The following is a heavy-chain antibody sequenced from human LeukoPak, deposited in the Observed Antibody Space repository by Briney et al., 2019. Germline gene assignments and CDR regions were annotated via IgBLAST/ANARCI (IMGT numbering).Heavy chain of an antibody. CDR2: ISGSGGST. J-gene: IGHJ4*02. CDR3: AKKADILTGYPEY. Sequence: GGSLRLSCAASGFTFSSYAMSWVRQAPGKGLEWVSAISGSGGSTYYADPVKGRFTISRDNSKNTLYLQMNSLRAEDTGVYYCAKKADILTGYPEYWGQGTLVTVSS. D-gene: IGHD3-9*01. V-gene: IGHV3-23*01. CDR1: GFTFSSYA.